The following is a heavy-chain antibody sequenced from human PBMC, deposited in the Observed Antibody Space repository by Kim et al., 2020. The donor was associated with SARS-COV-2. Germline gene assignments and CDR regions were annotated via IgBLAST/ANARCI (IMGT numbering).Heavy chain of an antibody. CDR3: ARPRGSSSSGFDDAFDI. Sequence: GGSLRLSCAASGFTFDDYGMSWVRQAPGKGLEWVSGINWNGGSTGYADSVKGRFTISRDNAKNSLYLQMNSLRAEDTALYYCARPRGSSSSGFDDAFDIWGQGTMVTVSS. CDR2: INWNGGST. J-gene: IGHJ3*02. V-gene: IGHV3-20*04. CDR1: GFTFDDYG. D-gene: IGHD6-6*01.